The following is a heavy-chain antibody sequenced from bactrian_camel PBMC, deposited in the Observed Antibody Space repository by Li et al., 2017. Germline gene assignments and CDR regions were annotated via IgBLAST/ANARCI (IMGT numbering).Heavy chain of an antibody. V-gene: IGHV3S55*01. D-gene: IGHD3*01. Sequence: QVQLVESGGGSVQAGGSLRLSCAYSTSRYCMGWFRKAPGKEREGVAAIGRDGRTSYAASVKGRFTISRDNAKNTLFLQMDSLKPEDTAMYYCAAHRRQGSWCYAVIGGNGLGFNYWGQGTQVTVS. J-gene: IGHJ4*01. CDR1: TSRYC. CDR2: IGRDGRT. CDR3: AAHRRQGSWCYAVIGGNGLGFNY.